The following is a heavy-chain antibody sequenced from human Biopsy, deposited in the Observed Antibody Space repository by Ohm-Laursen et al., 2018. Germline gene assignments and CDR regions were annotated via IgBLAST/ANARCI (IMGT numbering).Heavy chain of an antibody. CDR1: GGSISGDY. J-gene: IGHJ3*01. D-gene: IGHD3-3*01. Sequence: SETLSLTCTVSGGSISGDYWSWIRQPPRKGLEWIGYISDRGSTNYNPSLRGRVTMSVDTSKNQFSLKLSSVTAADTAVFFCARLYRLDDYWNDDPPDAFDVWGQGTMVTVSS. V-gene: IGHV4-59*01. CDR2: ISDRGST. CDR3: ARLYRLDDYWNDDPPDAFDV.